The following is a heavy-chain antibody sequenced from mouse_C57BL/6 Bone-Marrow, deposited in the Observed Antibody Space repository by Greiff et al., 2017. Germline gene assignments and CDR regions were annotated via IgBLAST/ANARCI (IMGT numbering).Heavy chain of an antibody. Sequence: QVQLQQPGAELVKPGASVKLSCKASGYTFTSYWMQWVKQRPGQGLEWIGELDPSDSYTNYNQKFKGKATLTVDTSSSPAYMQRSSLTSEDSAVYYCARKIIQYYGSRNAMDYWGQGTSVTVSS. CDR3: ARKIIQYYGSRNAMDY. J-gene: IGHJ4*01. CDR2: LDPSDSYT. CDR1: GYTFTSYW. V-gene: IGHV1-50*01. D-gene: IGHD1-1*01.